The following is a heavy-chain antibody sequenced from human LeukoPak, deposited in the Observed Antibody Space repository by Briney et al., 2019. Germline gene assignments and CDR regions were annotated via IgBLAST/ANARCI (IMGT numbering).Heavy chain of an antibody. V-gene: IGHV3-30*18. D-gene: IGHD3-10*01. CDR1: GFTFSSYG. CDR3: AKGLLWFGELSPSFDY. Sequence: GGSPRLSCAASGFTFSSYGMHWVRQAPGKGLEWVAVISYDGSNKYYADSVKGRFTISRDNSKNTLYLQMNSLRAEDTAVYYCAKGLLWFGELSPSFDYWGQGTLVTVSS. CDR2: ISYDGSNK. J-gene: IGHJ4*02.